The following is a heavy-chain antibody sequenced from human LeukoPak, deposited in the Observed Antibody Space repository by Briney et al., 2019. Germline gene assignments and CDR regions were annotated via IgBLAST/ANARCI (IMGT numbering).Heavy chain of an antibody. CDR3: ARDLRLWDLDF. D-gene: IGHD5-18*01. CDR1: GFIFSSYS. J-gene: IGHJ4*02. CDR2: IKQDGSEK. V-gene: IGHV3-7*01. Sequence: GGSLRLSCAASGFIFSSYSINWVRQAPGKGLEWVANIKQDGSEKYYVDSVEGRFTISRDNAKNTLYLQMNSLRADDTAVYYCARDLRLWDLDFWGQGTLVTVSS.